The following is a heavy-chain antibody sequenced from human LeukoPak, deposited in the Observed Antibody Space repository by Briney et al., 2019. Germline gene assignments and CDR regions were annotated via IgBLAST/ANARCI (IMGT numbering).Heavy chain of an antibody. CDR3: ARDGGYCSSTSCYD. D-gene: IGHD2-2*01. V-gene: IGHV3-9*01. Sequence: GRSLRLSCAASGFTFDDYAMHWVRQAPGKGLEWVSGISGNSGSIGYADSVKGRFTISRDNAKNSLYLQMNSLRAEDTAVYYCARDGGYCSSTSCYDWGQGTLVTVSS. J-gene: IGHJ4*02. CDR1: GFTFDDYA. CDR2: ISGNSGSI.